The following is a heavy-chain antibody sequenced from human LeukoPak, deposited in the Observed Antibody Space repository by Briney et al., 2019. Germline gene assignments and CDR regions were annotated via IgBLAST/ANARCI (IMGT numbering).Heavy chain of an antibody. J-gene: IGHJ4*02. D-gene: IGHD2-2*01. V-gene: IGHV3-48*01. Sequence: PGGSLRLLCALSGFTFRIYRKKWVPDARGKALECVSYISSSSSTIYHADSVKGRFTIARDNAKNSLYLQMNSLRAEDTAVYYCARGSLFKCSSTSCTSYWGQGTLVTVAS. CDR3: ARGSLFKCSSTSCTSY. CDR1: GFTFRIYR. CDR2: ISSSSSTI.